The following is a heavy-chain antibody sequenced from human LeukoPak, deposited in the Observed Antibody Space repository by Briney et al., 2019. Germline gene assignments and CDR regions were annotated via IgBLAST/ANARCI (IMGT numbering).Heavy chain of an antibody. V-gene: IGHV3-23*01. CDR1: GFTFNIYS. CDR3: AKDRPNYHESNGHYYRLNGDS. Sequence: PGGSLRLSCVASGFTFNIYSMSWVRQAPGKGLEWVSSITSSGDATFYADSVKGHFTISRDNSRSTLYLQMSRLRVEDTAVYYCAKDRPNYHESNGHYYRLNGDSWGQGTLVTVSS. J-gene: IGHJ5*01. D-gene: IGHD3-22*01. CDR2: ITSSGDAT.